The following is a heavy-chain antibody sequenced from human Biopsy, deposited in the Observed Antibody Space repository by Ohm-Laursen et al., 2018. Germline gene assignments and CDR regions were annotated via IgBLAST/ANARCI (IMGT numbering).Heavy chain of an antibody. D-gene: IGHD5-24*01. Sequence: SDTLSLTCTVSGGPIDSYYWSWIRQPPGKALERIGYIYFTGRTSYNPSLKSRVTMSVNTSKKQFSLRLSSVTAADTAVYYCASAGYNPDWNFDLWGRGTRVTVSS. CDR1: GGPIDSYY. V-gene: IGHV4-59*07. CDR2: IYFTGRT. CDR3: ASAGYNPDWNFDL. J-gene: IGHJ2*01.